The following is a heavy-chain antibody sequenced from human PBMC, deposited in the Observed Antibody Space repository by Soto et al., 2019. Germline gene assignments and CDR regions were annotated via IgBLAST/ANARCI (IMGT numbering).Heavy chain of an antibody. CDR3: ASSYGSGYRAFDY. CDR1: GDTFSFYS. D-gene: IGHD3-10*01. CDR2: INPILSMS. J-gene: IGHJ4*02. Sequence: QVQLVQSGAEVKKPGSSVRVSCKASGDTFSFYSINWVRQAPGRGLEWMGRINPILSMSNYAQRFQGRVTGTADKSTSTAYRELSSLRSEDTAMYYCASSYGSGYRAFDYWGQGALVTVSS. V-gene: IGHV1-69*02.